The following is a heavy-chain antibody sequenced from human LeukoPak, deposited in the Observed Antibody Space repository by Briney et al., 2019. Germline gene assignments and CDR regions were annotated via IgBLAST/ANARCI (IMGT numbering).Heavy chain of an antibody. J-gene: IGHJ5*02. CDR2: ISYDGSNK. D-gene: IGHD3-22*01. V-gene: IGHV3-30*04. CDR1: GFTFSSYA. Sequence: PGGSLRLSCAASGFTFSSYAMHWVRQAPGKGLEWVAVISYDGSNKYYADSVKGRFTISRDNSKNTLYLQTNSLRAEDTAVYYCARDRMIVVHNWFDPWGQGTLVTVSS. CDR3: ARDRMIVVHNWFDP.